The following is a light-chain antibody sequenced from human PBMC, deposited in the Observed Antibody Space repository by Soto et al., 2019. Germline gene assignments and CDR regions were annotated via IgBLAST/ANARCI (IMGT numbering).Light chain of an antibody. CDR3: LQQASPLYT. CDR2: GAS. J-gene: IGKJ2*01. Sequence: EVVLTQSPGTLSLSPGERATLSCRASQSLSSSYLAWYQQKPGQAPRLLIYGASSRATGIPDRFSGTGSGTDFTLTISRLEPEDFAVYFCLQQASPLYTFGQGTKLEIK. V-gene: IGKV3-20*01. CDR1: QSLSSSY.